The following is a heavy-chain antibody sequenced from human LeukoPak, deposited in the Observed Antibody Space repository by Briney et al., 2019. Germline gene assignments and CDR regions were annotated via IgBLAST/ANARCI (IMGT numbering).Heavy chain of an antibody. J-gene: IGHJ6*03. CDR2: MNPNSGNT. Sequence: REASVKVSCKASGYTFTSYDINWVRQATGQGLEWMGWMNPNSGNTGYAQKFQGRVTMTRNTSISTAYMELSSLRSEDTAVYYCARGRKELQWLSYYYYYYMDVWGKGTTVTISS. V-gene: IGHV1-8*01. CDR1: GYTFTSYD. D-gene: IGHD6-19*01. CDR3: ARGRKELQWLSYYYYYYMDV.